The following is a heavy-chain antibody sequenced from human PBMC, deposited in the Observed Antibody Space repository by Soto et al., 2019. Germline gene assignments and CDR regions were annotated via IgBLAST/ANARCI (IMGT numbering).Heavy chain of an antibody. CDR2: IYFDGITT. D-gene: IGHD3-3*01. V-gene: IGHV3-74*01. Sequence: EVQLVESGGGVVQPGGSLRLSCTASGFTFNTHWMHWVRQAPGKGLVWVSRIYFDGITTNYADSVKGRLTVSRDNAKNTVYQQVTTGGDEARAGYYCERGGAMGVDYGGQGTRVTFPS. CDR1: GFTFNTHW. J-gene: IGHJ4*02. CDR3: ERGGAMGVDY.